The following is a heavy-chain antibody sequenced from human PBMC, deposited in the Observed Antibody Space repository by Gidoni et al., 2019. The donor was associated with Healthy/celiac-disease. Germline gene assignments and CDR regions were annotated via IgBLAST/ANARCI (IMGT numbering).Heavy chain of an antibody. Sequence: EVQLVESGGGLIQPGGSRQVSCAASGFPVSRNYMSWGRQAPGKGLEWVSVIYRGGSTYYADAVNGRFTISRDNSKNTLYLQMNSLRAEDTAVYYCARALTMVRGVIIPSYGMDVWCQGTTVTVSS. CDR1: GFPVSRNY. CDR3: ARALTMVRGVIIPSYGMDV. J-gene: IGHJ6*02. D-gene: IGHD3-10*01. V-gene: IGHV3-53*01. CDR2: IYRGGST.